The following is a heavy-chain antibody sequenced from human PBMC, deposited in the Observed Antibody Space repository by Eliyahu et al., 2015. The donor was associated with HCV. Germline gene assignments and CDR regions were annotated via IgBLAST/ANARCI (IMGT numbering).Heavy chain of an antibody. CDR1: GFTFXSXG. V-gene: IGHV3-30*18. D-gene: IGHD2-2*01. J-gene: IGHJ4*02. CDR2: VSSDGGTT. Sequence: QVQLVESGGGVVQPGRSLRLSCXASGFTFXSXGMQWVRQAPGKGAGGGGVVSSDGGTTLYADSVKGRFTISRDRSQNTVYLQMNSLRPEDAAIYYCAKEGSAHTSSWFDYWGQGTLVTVSP. CDR3: AKEGSAHTSSWFDY.